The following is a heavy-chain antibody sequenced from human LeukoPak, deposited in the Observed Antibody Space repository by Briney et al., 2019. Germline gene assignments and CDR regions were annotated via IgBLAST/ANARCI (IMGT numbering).Heavy chain of an antibody. J-gene: IGHJ5*02. Sequence: ASVKVSCTASGYTFTSYDINWVRQATGQGLEWMGWMNPNSGNTGYAQKFQGRVTMTRNTSISTAYMELSSLRSEDTAVYYCARGGVLLWFGSSDNWFDPWGQGTLVTVSS. D-gene: IGHD3-10*01. V-gene: IGHV1-8*01. CDR3: ARGGVLLWFGSSDNWFDP. CDR2: MNPNSGNT. CDR1: GYTFTSYD.